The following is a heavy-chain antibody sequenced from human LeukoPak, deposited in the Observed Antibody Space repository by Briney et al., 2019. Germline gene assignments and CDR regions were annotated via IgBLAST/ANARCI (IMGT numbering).Heavy chain of an antibody. V-gene: IGHV3-30-3*01. CDR3: ARFSAAEFWSAGGYRYMDV. J-gene: IGHJ6*03. CDR1: GFTFSSYA. Sequence: GRSLRLSCAASGFTFSSYAMHWVRQAPGKGLEWVAVISYDGSNKYYADSVKGRFTISRDNSKNTLYLQMNSLRAEDTAVYYCARFSAAEFWSAGGYRYMDVWGKGTTVTVSS. CDR2: ISYDGSNK. D-gene: IGHD3-3*01.